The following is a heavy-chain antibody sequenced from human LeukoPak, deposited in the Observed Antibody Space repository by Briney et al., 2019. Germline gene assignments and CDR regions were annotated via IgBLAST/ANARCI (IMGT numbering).Heavy chain of an antibody. V-gene: IGHV4-38-2*02. CDR2: IYHSGST. J-gene: IGHJ3*02. Sequence: SETLSLTCTVSGYSISSGYYWGWIRQPPGKGLGWIGSIYHSGSTYYNPSLKSRVTISVDTSKNQFSLKLSSVTAADTAVYYCARGRWYDSSGYQRDAFDIWGQGTMVTVSS. CDR1: GYSISSGYY. D-gene: IGHD3-22*01. CDR3: ARGRWYDSSGYQRDAFDI.